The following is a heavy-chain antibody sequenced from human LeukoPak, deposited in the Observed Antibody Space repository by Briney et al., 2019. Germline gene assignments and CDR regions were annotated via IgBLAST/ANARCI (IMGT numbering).Heavy chain of an antibody. Sequence: SETLSLTCAVSGGSISSSSHYWGWIRQAPGKRLECLGTIYYSGSSYYNPSLKSRVTMSVDTSKNQFSLRLSSVTAADTAVYYCARLPAITTYYYYYMDVWGQGTRVTVSS. CDR2: IYYSGSS. D-gene: IGHD5-12*01. V-gene: IGHV4-39*01. CDR1: GGSISSSSHY. J-gene: IGHJ6*03. CDR3: ARLPAITTYYYYYMDV.